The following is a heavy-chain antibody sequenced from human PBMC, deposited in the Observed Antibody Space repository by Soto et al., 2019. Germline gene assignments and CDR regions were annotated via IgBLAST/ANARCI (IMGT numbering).Heavy chain of an antibody. CDR2: ISYDGGNK. CDR1: GFTFSSYG. Sequence: PGGSLRLSCAASGFTFSSYGMHWVRQAPGKGLEWVAVISYDGGNKYYADSVKGRFTISRDNSKNTLYLQMNSLRAEDTAVYYCAKDVGDGYTTRYFDLWGRGTLVTVSS. J-gene: IGHJ2*01. V-gene: IGHV3-30*18. D-gene: IGHD5-12*01. CDR3: AKDVGDGYTTRYFDL.